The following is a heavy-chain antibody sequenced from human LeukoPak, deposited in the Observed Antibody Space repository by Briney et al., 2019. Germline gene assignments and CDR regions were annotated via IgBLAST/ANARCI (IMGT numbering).Heavy chain of an antibody. D-gene: IGHD3-10*01. V-gene: IGHV3-33*01. CDR2: IWYDGSNE. CDR3: AGIRGAEIFDSFNI. J-gene: IGHJ3*02. Sequence: GRSLRLSCAASGFTFSNYVMHWVRQAPGKGLEWVAVIWYDGSNEYYADSLKGRFTISRDNSKNTLYLQMNSLRAEDTAVYYCAGIRGAEIFDSFNIWGHGTVVTVSS. CDR1: GFTFSNYV.